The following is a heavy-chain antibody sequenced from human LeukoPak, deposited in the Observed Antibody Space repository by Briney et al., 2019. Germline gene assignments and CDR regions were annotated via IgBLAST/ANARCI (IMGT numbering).Heavy chain of an antibody. V-gene: IGHV1-46*01. CDR1: GYTFTSYY. CDR2: INPSGGST. Sequence: ASVKASCKASGYTFTSYYMHWVRQAPGQGLEWMGIINPSGGSTSYAQKFQGRVTMTRDTSTSTVYMELSSLRSEDTAVYYCARVAVYYDILTGYDYWGQGTLVTVSS. D-gene: IGHD3-9*01. J-gene: IGHJ4*02. CDR3: ARVAVYYDILTGYDY.